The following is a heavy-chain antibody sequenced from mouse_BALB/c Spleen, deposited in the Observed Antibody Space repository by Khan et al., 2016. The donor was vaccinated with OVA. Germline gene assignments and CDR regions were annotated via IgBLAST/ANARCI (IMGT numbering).Heavy chain of an antibody. J-gene: IGHJ1*01. V-gene: IGHV3-1*02. D-gene: IGHD1-1*01. CDR1: GYSITGGYS. Sequence: EVQLVESGPDLVKPSQSLSLTCTVTGYSITGGYSWHWIRQFPGNKLEWMGYIHYSGSTNYNPYLKSRISITRDTSKNQFFLQLNSVTTEDTATXYCASSGTTVVAYWYFDAWGAGTTVTVST. CDR3: ASSGTTVVAYWYFDA. CDR2: IHYSGST.